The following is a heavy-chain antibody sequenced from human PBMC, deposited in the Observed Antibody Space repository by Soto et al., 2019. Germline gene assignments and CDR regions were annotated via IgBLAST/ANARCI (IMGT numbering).Heavy chain of an antibody. Sequence: QVQLQQWGAGLLKPSETLSLTCAVYGGSFSGYYWSWIRQPPGKGLEWLGEINHSGSTNYNPSLKSRVTIAVDTSKNQFSLKLSSVTAADTAVYYCARLSGTATLTPQNWFDPWGQGTLVTVSS. CDR1: GGSFSGYY. CDR2: INHSGST. D-gene: IGHD2-15*01. V-gene: IGHV4-34*01. CDR3: ARLSGTATLTPQNWFDP. J-gene: IGHJ5*02.